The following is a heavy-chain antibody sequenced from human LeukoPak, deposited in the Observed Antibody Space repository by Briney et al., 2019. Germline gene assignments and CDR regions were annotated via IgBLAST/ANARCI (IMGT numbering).Heavy chain of an antibody. J-gene: IGHJ3*02. Sequence: SETLSLTCTVSDYSISSGYYWGWIRQSPGKGLEWIGSINHSGSTYYNPSLKSRVTISVDTSKNQFSLKLSSVTAADTAVYYCACLTTADAFDIWGQGTMVTVSS. V-gene: IGHV4-38-2*02. D-gene: IGHD3-22*01. CDR2: INHSGST. CDR3: ACLTTADAFDI. CDR1: DYSISSGYY.